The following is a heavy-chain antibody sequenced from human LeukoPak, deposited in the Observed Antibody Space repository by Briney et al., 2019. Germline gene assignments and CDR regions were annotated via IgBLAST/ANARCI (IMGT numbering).Heavy chain of an antibody. J-gene: IGHJ4*02. CDR3: ARGRAGITMVRGVIGSQGGPVDY. CDR2: IRYDGSNK. CDR1: GFTFSSYG. D-gene: IGHD3-10*01. Sequence: GGSLRLSCAASGFTFSSYGMHWVRQAPGKGLEWVAFIRYDGSNKYYADSVKGRFTISRDNSKNTLNLQMNSLRAEDTAVYYCARGRAGITMVRGVIGSQGGPVDYWGQGTLVTVSS. V-gene: IGHV3-30*02.